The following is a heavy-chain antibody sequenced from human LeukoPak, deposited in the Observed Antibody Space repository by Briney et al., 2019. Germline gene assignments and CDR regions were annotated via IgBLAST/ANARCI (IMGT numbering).Heavy chain of an antibody. Sequence: GESLKISCKGSGYSFTSYWIGWVRQMPGKGLEWMGIIYPGDSDTRYSPSFQGQVTISADKSISTAYLQWSSLKASDTAMYYCARRSSSGYYSGGDAFDIWGQGIMVTVSS. CDR3: ARRSSSGYYSGGDAFDI. J-gene: IGHJ3*02. D-gene: IGHD3-22*01. CDR1: GYSFTSYW. V-gene: IGHV5-51*01. CDR2: IYPGDSDT.